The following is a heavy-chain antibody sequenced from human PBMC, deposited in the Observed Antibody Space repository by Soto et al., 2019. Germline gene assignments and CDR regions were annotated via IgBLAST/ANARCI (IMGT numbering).Heavy chain of an antibody. Sequence: PGGSLRLSCAASGFTVSSNYMTWIRQAPGKGPEWVSYISSSTSHTNYADSVKGRFTISRDNAKNSLFLQMNSLRAEDTAVYYCARGRGAAADYFDFWGQGTLDTVSS. CDR2: ISSSTSHT. J-gene: IGHJ4*02. CDR1: GFTVSSNY. D-gene: IGHD6-13*01. CDR3: ARGRGAAADYFDF. V-gene: IGHV3-11*05.